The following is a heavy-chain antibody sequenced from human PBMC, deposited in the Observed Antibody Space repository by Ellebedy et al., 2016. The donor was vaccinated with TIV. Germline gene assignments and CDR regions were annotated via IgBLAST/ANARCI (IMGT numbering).Heavy chain of an antibody. V-gene: IGHV3-7*01. Sequence: GGSLRLSCAASGFTFSNYWMNWVRQAPGKGLEWVANIKQDGSEKYYVDSVEGRLAISRDNAKNSMYLQMNSLRDEDTAVYYCARDQWLGRAYYFDYWGQGTLLTVSS. CDR1: GFTFSNYW. CDR2: IKQDGSEK. J-gene: IGHJ4*02. D-gene: IGHD6-19*01. CDR3: ARDQWLGRAYYFDY.